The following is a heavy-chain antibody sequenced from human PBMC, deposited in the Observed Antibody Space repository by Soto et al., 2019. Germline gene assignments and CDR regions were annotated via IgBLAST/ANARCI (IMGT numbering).Heavy chain of an antibody. D-gene: IGHD3-22*01. V-gene: IGHV1-3*01. J-gene: IGHJ4*02. CDR2: INADNGNT. CDR3: ARGDYYDIPDY. CDR1: GYTFTNYA. Sequence: QVQLVQSGAEVKKPGASVKVSCKASGYTFTNYAMHWVRQAPGQRLEWMGWINADNGNTKSSQKFQGRVTITRDTSASTAYMELSSLRSEDTAVYYCARGDYYDIPDYWGQGTLVTVSS.